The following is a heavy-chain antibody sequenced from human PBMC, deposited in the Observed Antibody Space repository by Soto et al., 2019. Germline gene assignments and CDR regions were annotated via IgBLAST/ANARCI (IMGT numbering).Heavy chain of an antibody. J-gene: IGHJ6*02. Sequence: ASVKVSCKASGYTFTSYGISWVRQAPGQGLEWMGWISAYNGNTNYAQKLQGRVTMTTDTSTSTAYMELRSLRSDDTAVYYCARETLLWFGELGQMDYYYYGMDVWGQGTTVTV. D-gene: IGHD3-10*01. CDR2: ISAYNGNT. V-gene: IGHV1-18*01. CDR3: ARETLLWFGELGQMDYYYYGMDV. CDR1: GYTFTSYG.